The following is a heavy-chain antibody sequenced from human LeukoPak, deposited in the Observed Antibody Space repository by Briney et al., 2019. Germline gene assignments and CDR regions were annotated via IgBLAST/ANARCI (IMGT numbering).Heavy chain of an antibody. CDR1: GFTFDDYA. Sequence: PGGSLRLSCAASGFTFDDYAMHWVRQAPGKGLEWVSGISWNSGSIGYADSVKGRFTISRDNAKNSLYLQMNSLRAEDTAVYYCAREGWELPYDYWGQGTLVTVSS. V-gene: IGHV3-9*01. D-gene: IGHD1-26*01. J-gene: IGHJ4*02. CDR3: AREGWELPYDY. CDR2: ISWNSGSI.